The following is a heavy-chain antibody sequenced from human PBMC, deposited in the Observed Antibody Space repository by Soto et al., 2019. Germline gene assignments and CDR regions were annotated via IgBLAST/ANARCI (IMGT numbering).Heavy chain of an antibody. Sequence: SETLSLTCTVSGGSISNAAYSWSWIRQPPGKGLEWIGYIYPSGMPFYNPSLRSRVTISIDRSNDQFSLNLKSVTAADTAVYYCARERGGYGLFDSWGQGTLVTAPQ. J-gene: IGHJ4*02. D-gene: IGHD5-18*01. CDR2: IYPSGMP. CDR3: ARERGGYGLFDS. V-gene: IGHV4-30-2*01. CDR1: GGSISNAAYS.